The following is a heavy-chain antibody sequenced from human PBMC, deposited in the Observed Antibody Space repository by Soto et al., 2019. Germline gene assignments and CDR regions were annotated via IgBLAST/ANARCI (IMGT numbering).Heavy chain of an antibody. CDR3: TRNLYNTGDFDH. V-gene: IGHV1-8*02. CDR1: GYTFTDYD. Sequence: QVQLMQSGAEVRKPGASVKVSCKASGYTFTDYDINWVRQATGQGLEWLGWMTPKSGSTGYAQKFQGRVTLTRDTSRGTAYMELSSLTSEDTAVYYCTRNLYNTGDFDHSGQGTLVTVSS. J-gene: IGHJ4*02. D-gene: IGHD1-20*01. CDR2: MTPKSGST.